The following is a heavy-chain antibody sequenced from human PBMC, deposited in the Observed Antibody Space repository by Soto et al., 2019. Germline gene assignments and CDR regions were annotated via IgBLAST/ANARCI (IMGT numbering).Heavy chain of an antibody. Sequence: TPYHITTVPCGSITPGDYSRSWIRQPPGKGLEWIGYIYYSGSTYYNPSLKSRVTISVDTSKNQFSLKLSSVTAADTAVYYCASHSYGYTFYDYWGRGTLVTVS. CDR2: IYYSGST. D-gene: IGHD5-18*01. CDR1: CGSITPGDYS. J-gene: IGHJ4*02. CDR3: ASHSYGYTFYDY. V-gene: IGHV4-30-4*08.